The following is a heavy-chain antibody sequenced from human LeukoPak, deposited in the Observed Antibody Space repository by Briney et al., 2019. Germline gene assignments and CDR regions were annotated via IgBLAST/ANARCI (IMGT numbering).Heavy chain of an antibody. J-gene: IGHJ1*01. D-gene: IGHD2-2*01. CDR2: ISDEGSNK. CDR1: GFSFSSYG. CDR3: AKDQYLRASLQH. V-gene: IGHV3-30*18. Sequence: PGGSLRLSCAASGFSFSSYGMHWVRQAPGKGLEWVALISDEGSNKYYADSVKGRFTISRDNSKNTLYLQMNSLRADDTAVYYCAKDQYLRASLQHWGQGTLITVSS.